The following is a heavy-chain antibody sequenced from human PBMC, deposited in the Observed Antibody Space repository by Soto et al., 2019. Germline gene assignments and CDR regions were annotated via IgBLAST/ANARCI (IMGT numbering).Heavy chain of an antibody. CDR1: GFTFSSYA. CDR2: ISVGEET. D-gene: IGHD3-10*01. V-gene: IGHV3-23*01. CDR3: AKNYFFDN. J-gene: IGHJ4*02. Sequence: GGSLRLSCAASGFTFSSYAMSWVRQAPGKGLEWVSSISVGEETYYADSVRGRFIISRDNSKDTLFLQMNSLRAEDTAVYYCAKNYFFDNWGQGTLVTVSS.